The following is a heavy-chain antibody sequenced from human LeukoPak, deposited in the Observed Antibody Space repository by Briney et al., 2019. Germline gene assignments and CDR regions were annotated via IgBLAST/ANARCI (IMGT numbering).Heavy chain of an antibody. Sequence: GGSLRLSCAASGFTFSSYWMSWVRQAPGKGLEWVANIKQDGSEKYYVDSVKGRFTISRDNAKNSLYLQMNSLRAEDTAVYYCARDIAVTRKDAFDIWGQGTMVTVSS. D-gene: IGHD4-17*01. CDR3: ARDIAVTRKDAFDI. CDR1: GFTFSSYW. J-gene: IGHJ3*02. CDR2: IKQDGSEK. V-gene: IGHV3-7*01.